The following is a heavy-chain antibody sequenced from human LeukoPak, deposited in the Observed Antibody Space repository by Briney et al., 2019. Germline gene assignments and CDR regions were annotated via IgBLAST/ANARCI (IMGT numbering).Heavy chain of an antibody. J-gene: IGHJ5*02. CDR1: GGSISSSSYY. Sequence: SETLSLTCTVSGGSISSSSYYWSWIRQPPGKGLEWIVEINHSGSTNYNPSLKSRVTISVDTYKNQFSLKLSSVTAADTAVYYCARLLSKRWSSGWFWGKGSPSYWFDPWGQGTLVTVSS. V-gene: IGHV4-39*07. CDR3: ARLLSKRWSSGWFWGKGSPSYWFDP. CDR2: INHSGST. D-gene: IGHD6-19*01.